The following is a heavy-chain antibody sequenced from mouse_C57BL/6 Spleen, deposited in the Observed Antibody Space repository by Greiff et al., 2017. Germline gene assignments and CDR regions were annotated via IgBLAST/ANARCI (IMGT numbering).Heavy chain of an antibody. CDR2: IYPGDGDT. CDR3: ARGYYGYDWNY. D-gene: IGHD2-2*01. V-gene: IGHV1-82*01. J-gene: IGHJ2*01. CDR1: GYAFSSSW. Sequence: QVQLKESGPELVKPGASVKISCKASGYAFSSSWMNWVKQRPGKGLEWIGRIYPGDGDTNYNGKFKGKATLTADKSSSTAYMQLSSLTSEDSAVYFCARGYYGYDWNYWGQGTTLTVSS.